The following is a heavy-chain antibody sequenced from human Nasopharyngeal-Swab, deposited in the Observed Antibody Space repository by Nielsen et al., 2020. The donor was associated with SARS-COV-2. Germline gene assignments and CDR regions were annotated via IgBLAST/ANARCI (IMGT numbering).Heavy chain of an antibody. D-gene: IGHD4-23*01. CDR1: GFIFSNYG. CDR3: AAAPSGDYGGY. CDR2: IWYDGSNK. J-gene: IGHJ4*02. V-gene: IGHV3-33*01. Sequence: GGSLRLSCAASGFIFSNYGMHWVRQAPGKGLEWVAVIWYDGSNKYYAGSVKGRFTISRDNSKNTLYLQMNSLRADDTAVYYCAAAPSGDYGGYWGQGTLATVSS.